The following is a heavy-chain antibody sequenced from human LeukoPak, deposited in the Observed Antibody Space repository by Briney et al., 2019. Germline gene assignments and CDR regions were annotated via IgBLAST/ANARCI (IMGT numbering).Heavy chain of an antibody. Sequence: SETLSLTCAVYGGSFSGYYWSWIRQPPGKGLEWIGEINHSGSTNYNPSLKSRVTISVDTSKNQFSLKLSSVTAADTAVYYCAREAVGATFAGYDYWGQGTLVTVSS. CDR2: INHSGST. CDR3: AREAVGATFAGYDY. CDR1: GGSFSGYY. V-gene: IGHV4-34*01. D-gene: IGHD1-26*01. J-gene: IGHJ4*02.